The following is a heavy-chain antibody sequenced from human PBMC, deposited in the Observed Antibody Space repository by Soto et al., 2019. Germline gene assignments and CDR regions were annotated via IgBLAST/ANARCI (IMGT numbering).Heavy chain of an antibody. J-gene: IGHJ6*02. CDR2: IYHSGST. CDR1: GGSISSSNW. Sequence: SETLSLTCAVSGGSISSSNWWSWVRQPPGKGLEWIGEIYHSGSTNYNPSLKSRVTISVDKSKNQFSLKLSSVTAADTAVYYCARGVVLMVYAYYYYYGMDVWGQGTTVT. CDR3: ARGVVLMVYAYYYYYGMDV. D-gene: IGHD2-8*01. V-gene: IGHV4-4*02.